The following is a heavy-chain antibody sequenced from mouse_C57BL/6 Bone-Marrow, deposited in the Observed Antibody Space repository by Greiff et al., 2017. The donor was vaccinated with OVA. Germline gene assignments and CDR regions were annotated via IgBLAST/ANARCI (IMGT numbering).Heavy chain of an antibody. Sequence: QVQLQQPGAELVKPGASVKMSCKASGYTFTSYWITWVKQRPGQGLEWIGDIYPGSGSTNYNEKFKSKATLTVDTSSSTAYMQLSSLTSEDSAVYYCAKDGYSNYVRFAYGGQGTLVTVSA. D-gene: IGHD2-5*01. CDR2: IYPGSGST. V-gene: IGHV1-55*01. CDR1: GYTFTSYW. J-gene: IGHJ3*01. CDR3: AKDGYSNYVRFAY.